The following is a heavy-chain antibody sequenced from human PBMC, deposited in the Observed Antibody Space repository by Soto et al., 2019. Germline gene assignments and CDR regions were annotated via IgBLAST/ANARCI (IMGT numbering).Heavy chain of an antibody. CDR1: GFTFIDHY. D-gene: IGHD4-4*01. V-gene: IGHV3-11*06. CDR3: AGEGMTTVRVFDY. Sequence: GGSLRLPSAASGFTFIDHYISWIRHAPGKGMEWVSYISSSSSYTNYADSVKGRFTISRDNAKNSLYLQMNSLRAEDTAVFYCAGEGMTTVRVFDYWGQGTLVTVSS. CDR2: ISSSSSYT. J-gene: IGHJ4*02.